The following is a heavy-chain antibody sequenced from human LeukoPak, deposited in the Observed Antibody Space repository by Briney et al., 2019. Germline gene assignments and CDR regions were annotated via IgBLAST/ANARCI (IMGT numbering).Heavy chain of an antibody. J-gene: IGHJ4*02. V-gene: IGHV3-30*18. Sequence: PGRSLRLSCAASGFTFSSYGMHWVRQAPGKGLEWEAVISYDGSNKYYADSVKGRFTISRDNSKNTLYLQMNSLRAEDTAVYYCAKGRVAAAGTGFGFDYWGQGTLVTVSS. D-gene: IGHD6-13*01. CDR3: AKGRVAAAGTGFGFDY. CDR2: ISYDGSNK. CDR1: GFTFSSYG.